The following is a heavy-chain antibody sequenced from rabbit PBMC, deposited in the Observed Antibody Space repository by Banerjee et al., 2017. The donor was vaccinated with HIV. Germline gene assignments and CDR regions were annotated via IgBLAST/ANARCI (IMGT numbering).Heavy chain of an antibody. D-gene: IGHD7-1*01. J-gene: IGHJ4*01. CDR3: ARDNAGYAGYGDDNL. CDR2: AYAGSSDST. CDR1: GFSFSEFSFNSGYD. Sequence: QSLEESGGGLVKPGASLTLTCKASGFSFSEFSFNSGYDMCWVRQAPEKGLEWVACAYAGSSDSTYSATWAKGRFTISKTSSTTVTLQMTSLTDADTATYFCARDNAGYAGYGDDNLWGQGTLVTVS. V-gene: IGHV1S40*01.